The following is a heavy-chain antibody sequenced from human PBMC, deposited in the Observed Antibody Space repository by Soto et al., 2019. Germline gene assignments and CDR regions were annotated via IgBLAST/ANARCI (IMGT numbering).Heavy chain of an antibody. CDR2: IYYTGST. CDR3: ATLYMVRGVRTFDY. D-gene: IGHD3-10*01. J-gene: IGHJ4*02. Sequence: QVQLQESGPGLVKPSQTLSLTCTVSGRSMRSGGYYWSWIRQHPGKGLEWIGYIYYTGSTYYNPSLKSRVTISVDTSKNQFSLKLSSVTGADTAVYYCATLYMVRGVRTFDYWGQGTLVTVSS. V-gene: IGHV4-31*03. CDR1: GRSMRSGGYY.